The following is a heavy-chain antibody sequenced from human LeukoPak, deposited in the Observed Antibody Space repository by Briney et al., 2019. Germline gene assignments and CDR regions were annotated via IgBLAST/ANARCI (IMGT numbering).Heavy chain of an antibody. CDR2: ISGSGGST. CDR3: AKGRNVVVVAALYFDY. V-gene: IGHV3-23*01. Sequence: GGSLRLSCAASGFTFSSYAMSWVRQAPGKGLEWVSVISGSGGSTYYADSVKGRFTISRDNSKNTLYLQMNSLRAEDTAVYYCAKGRNVVVVAALYFDYWGQGTLVTVSS. J-gene: IGHJ4*02. D-gene: IGHD2-15*01. CDR1: GFTFSSYA.